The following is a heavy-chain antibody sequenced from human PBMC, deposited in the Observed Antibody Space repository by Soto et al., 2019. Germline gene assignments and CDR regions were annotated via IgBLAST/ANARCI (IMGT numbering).Heavy chain of an antibody. CDR1: GYSFSTNW. V-gene: IGHV5-51*01. J-gene: IGHJ4*02. Sequence: GESLKISCKDSGYSFSTNWIAWVRQMPGKGLEWVGVIYCGDSDTRFSPSFQGQVTLSVDKSSNTVYLQWSSLKASDTAMYYCARHNHGFDYWGQGTLVTVSS. CDR3: ARHNHGFDY. CDR2: IYCGDSDT.